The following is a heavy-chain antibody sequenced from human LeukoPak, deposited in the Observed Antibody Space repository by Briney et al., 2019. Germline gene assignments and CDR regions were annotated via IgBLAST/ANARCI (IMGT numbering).Heavy chain of an antibody. Sequence: PSETLSLTCTVSGGSISSSSYYWGWIRQSPGKGLEWIGYVYYSGSTYYNPSLKSRVTISMDTSKNQCSLKLSSVTAADTAVYYCARTLSNWNYVSDWGQGALVTVSS. CDR1: GGSISSSSYY. CDR2: VYYSGST. V-gene: IGHV4-39*01. J-gene: IGHJ4*02. D-gene: IGHD1-7*01. CDR3: ARTLSNWNYVSD.